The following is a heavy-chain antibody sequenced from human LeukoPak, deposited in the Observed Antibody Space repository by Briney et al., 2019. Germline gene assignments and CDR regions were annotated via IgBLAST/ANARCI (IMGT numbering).Heavy chain of an antibody. J-gene: IGHJ4*02. CDR3: AKGQQRYYYDSSGYTFDY. D-gene: IGHD3-22*01. V-gene: IGHV3-43*02. CDR2: ISGDGGST. Sequence: GGSLRLSCAASGFTFDDYAMHWVRQAPGKGLEWVSLISGDGGSTYYADSVKGRFTISRDNSKNSLYLQMSSLRTEDTALYYCAKGQQRYYYDSSGYTFDYWGQGTLDTVSS. CDR1: GFTFDDYA.